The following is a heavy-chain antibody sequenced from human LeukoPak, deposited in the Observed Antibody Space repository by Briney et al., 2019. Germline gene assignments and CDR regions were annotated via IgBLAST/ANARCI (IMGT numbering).Heavy chain of an antibody. Sequence: ASVTVSFTASGYTFTSYDINWVRQATGQGLEWMGWMNPNSGNTGYAQKFQGRVTMTRNTSISTAYMELSSLRSEDTAVYYCARIMMWNYFDYWGQGTLVTVSS. V-gene: IGHV1-8*01. CDR2: MNPNSGNT. D-gene: IGHD2-8*01. CDR3: ARIMMWNYFDY. CDR1: GYTFTSYD. J-gene: IGHJ4*02.